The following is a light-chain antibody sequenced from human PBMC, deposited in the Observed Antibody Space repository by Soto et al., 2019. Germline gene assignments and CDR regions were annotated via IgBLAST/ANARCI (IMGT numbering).Light chain of an antibody. CDR2: DAS. CDR3: QKRSNWPLT. CDR1: QSVSSY. J-gene: IGKJ5*01. V-gene: IGKV3-11*01. Sequence: EIVLTQSPATLSLSPGERATLSCRASQSVSSYLAWYQQKPGQAPRLLIYDASNRATGIPARFSGSGSGTAFTLTISSLEPEDFAVYYCQKRSNWPLTFGPGTRLEIK.